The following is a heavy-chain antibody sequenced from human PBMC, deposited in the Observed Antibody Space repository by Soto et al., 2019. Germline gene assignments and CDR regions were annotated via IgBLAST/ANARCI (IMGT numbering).Heavy chain of an antibody. V-gene: IGHV1-69*12. CDR1: GGTFSNYA. CDR3: ASVEAAAGLYNSPRLDV. D-gene: IGHD6-13*01. CDR2: IVPIFGTT. Sequence: QVQLVQSGAEVKKPGSSVKVSCKVSGGTFSNYAIDWVRLAPGHGLEWMGGIVPIFGTTYYTQKFQGRATIIADESMNTAEWVMSGLGSEDNAIYDCASVEAAAGLYNSPRLDVWDQGTAVTVSS. J-gene: IGHJ6*02.